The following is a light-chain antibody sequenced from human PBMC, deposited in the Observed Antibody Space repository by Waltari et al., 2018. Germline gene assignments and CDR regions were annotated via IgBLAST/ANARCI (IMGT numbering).Light chain of an antibody. J-gene: IGKJ1*01. Sequence: EIVLTQSPGTLSLSPGERATLSCRARQSVSSSYLAWYHQKPGQAPRLLIYGASSRATGIPDRFSGSGSGTDFTLTISRLEPEDFAVYYCQQYGSSPSWTFGQGTKVEIK. CDR1: QSVSSSY. V-gene: IGKV3-20*01. CDR2: GAS. CDR3: QQYGSSPSWT.